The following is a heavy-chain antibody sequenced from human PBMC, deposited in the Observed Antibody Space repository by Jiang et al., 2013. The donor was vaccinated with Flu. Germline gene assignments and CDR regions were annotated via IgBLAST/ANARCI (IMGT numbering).Heavy chain of an antibody. J-gene: IGHJ4*02. CDR3: ARLGESIADY. D-gene: IGHD6-6*01. CDR2: IYHSGST. V-gene: IGHV4-38-2*01. Sequence: PGLVKPSETLSLTCAVSGYSISSGYYWGWIRQPPGRGLEWIGSIYHSGSTYYNPSLKSRVTISVDTSKNQFSLKLSSVTAADTAVYYCARLGESIADYWGQGTLVTVSS. CDR1: GYSISSGYY.